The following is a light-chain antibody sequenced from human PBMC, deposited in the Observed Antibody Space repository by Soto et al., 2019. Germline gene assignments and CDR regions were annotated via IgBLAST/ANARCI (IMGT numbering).Light chain of an antibody. Sequence: EIVLTQSPATLLLSPGERATLSCRASQSFSGYLAWYQQRPGQAPRLLIHGTSNRATGIPDRFSGSGSGTDFTLTISRLEPEDFVVYYCQQYGSSLTFGGGTKVEIK. CDR1: QSFSGY. CDR3: QQYGSSLT. CDR2: GTS. V-gene: IGKV3-20*01. J-gene: IGKJ4*01.